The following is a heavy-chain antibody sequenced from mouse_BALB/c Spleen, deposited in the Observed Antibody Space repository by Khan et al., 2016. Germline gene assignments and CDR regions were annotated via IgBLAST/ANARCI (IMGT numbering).Heavy chain of an antibody. J-gene: IGHJ1*01. V-gene: IGHV5-4*02. CDR3: ARDLNWYLDV. CDR2: ISDGGSYT. Sequence: VELVESGGGLVKPGGSLKLSCAASGFTFSDYYMYWVRQTPEKRLEWVATISDGGSYTYYPDSVKGRFTISRDNAKNNLYLQMSSLKSEDTAMYYCARDLNWYLDVWGAGTTVTVSS. CDR1: GFTFSDYY.